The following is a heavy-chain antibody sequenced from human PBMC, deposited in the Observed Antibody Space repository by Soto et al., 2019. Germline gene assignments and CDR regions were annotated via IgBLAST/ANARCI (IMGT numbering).Heavy chain of an antibody. D-gene: IGHD3-22*01. Sequence: GGSLRLSCAASGFTFSDYYMSWIRQAPGKGLEWVSYISSSGSTIYYADSVKGRFTISRDNAKNSLYLQMNSLRAEDTAVYYCARGRSNYYYDSSGLLRWFDPWGQGTLVTVSS. V-gene: IGHV3-11*01. J-gene: IGHJ5*02. CDR3: ARGRSNYYYDSSGLLRWFDP. CDR1: GFTFSDYY. CDR2: ISSSGSTI.